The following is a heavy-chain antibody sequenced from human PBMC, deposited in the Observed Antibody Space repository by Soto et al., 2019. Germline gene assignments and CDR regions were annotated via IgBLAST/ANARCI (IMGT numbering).Heavy chain of an antibody. Sequence: GGSLRLSXAASGFTFSSYWMHWVRQAPGKGLVWVSRINSDGSSTSYADSVKGRFTISRDNAKNTLYLQMNSLRAEDTAVYYCARDLRYIDGSGSYGYYYYGMDVWGQGTTVTVSS. CDR1: GFTFSSYW. CDR2: INSDGSST. D-gene: IGHD3-10*01. J-gene: IGHJ6*02. V-gene: IGHV3-74*01. CDR3: ARDLRYIDGSGSYGYYYYGMDV.